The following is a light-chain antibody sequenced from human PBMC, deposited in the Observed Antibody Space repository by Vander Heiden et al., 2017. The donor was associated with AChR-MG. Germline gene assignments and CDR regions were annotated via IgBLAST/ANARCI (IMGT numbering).Light chain of an antibody. CDR2: GAS. V-gene: IGKV3-15*01. CDR1: QSVSSN. J-gene: IGKJ1*01. Sequence: ETVMTQSTATLSVSPGERATLSCRASQSVSSNLAWYQQKPGQAPRLLIYGASTRATGIPARFSGSGSGTEFTLTISSLQSEDFAVYYCQQYNNWPPGTFGQGTKVEIK. CDR3: QQYNNWPPGT.